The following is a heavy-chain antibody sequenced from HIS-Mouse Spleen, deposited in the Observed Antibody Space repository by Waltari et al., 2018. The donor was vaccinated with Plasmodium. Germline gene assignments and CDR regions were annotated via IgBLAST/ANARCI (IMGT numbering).Heavy chain of an antibody. CDR1: GFTFSHYG. CDR2: ISYDGSNK. Sequence: VQLVESGGVGVQPVRSLQLSCAASGFTFSHYGIHWSPAAPGKWMEWLAVISYDGSNKYYADAVKGRFTISRDNSKNTLYLQMNSLRAEDTAVYYCAKDRRSSSWYVDYWGQGTLVTVSS. V-gene: IGHV3-30*18. J-gene: IGHJ4*02. D-gene: IGHD6-13*01. CDR3: AKDRRSSSWYVDY.